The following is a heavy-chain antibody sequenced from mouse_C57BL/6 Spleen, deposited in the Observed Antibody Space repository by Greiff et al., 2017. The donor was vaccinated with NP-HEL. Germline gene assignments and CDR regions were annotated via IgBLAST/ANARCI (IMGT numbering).Heavy chain of an antibody. Sequence: QVQLQQPGAELVKPGASVKLSCKASGYTFTSYWMQWVKQRPGQGLEWIGEIDPSDSYTNYNQKFKGKATLTVDTSSSTAYMQLSSLTSEDSAVYYCARERGWDYWGQGTTLTVSS. CDR1: GYTFTSYW. V-gene: IGHV1-50*01. CDR2: IDPSDSYT. CDR3: ARERGWDY. J-gene: IGHJ2*01.